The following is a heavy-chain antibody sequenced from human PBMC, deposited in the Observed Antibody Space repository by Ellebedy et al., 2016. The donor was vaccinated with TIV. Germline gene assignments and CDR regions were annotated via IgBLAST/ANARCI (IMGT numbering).Heavy chain of an antibody. V-gene: IGHV1-8*01. Sequence: ASVKVSCXTSGYTFTSYDVTWVRQATGQGLEWVGWMNPNSGNTGYAQKFQGRITMTRNNSISTAYMELSSLGSEDTAVYYCARVSRYSGGWYKWFDPWGQGTLVTVSS. D-gene: IGHD6-19*01. CDR2: MNPNSGNT. J-gene: IGHJ5*02. CDR1: GYTFTSYD. CDR3: ARVSRYSGGWYKWFDP.